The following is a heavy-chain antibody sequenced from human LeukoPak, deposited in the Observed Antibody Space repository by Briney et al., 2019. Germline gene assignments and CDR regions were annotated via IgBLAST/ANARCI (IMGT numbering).Heavy chain of an antibody. J-gene: IGHJ4*02. Sequence: SETLSLTCTVSGGSISSYYWSWIRQPPGKGLEWIGYIYTSGSTNYNPSLKSRVTISVDTSKNQSSLKLSSVTAADTAVYYCARAIAAAGTFDYWGQGTLVTVSS. V-gene: IGHV4-4*09. CDR1: GGSISSYY. D-gene: IGHD6-13*01. CDR3: ARAIAAAGTFDY. CDR2: IYTSGST.